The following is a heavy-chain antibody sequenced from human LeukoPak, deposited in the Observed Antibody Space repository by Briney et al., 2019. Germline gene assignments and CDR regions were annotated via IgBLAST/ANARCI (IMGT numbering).Heavy chain of an antibody. D-gene: IGHD3-22*01. CDR3: ARDPKTAVYDSRGYYDLPARYESFFDWGEGDP. J-gene: IGHJ5*02. V-gene: IGHV1-18*01. CDR2: INPYNGNT. CDR1: GYTFTSYG. Sequence: ASVKVSCKASGYTFTSYGIRWVRQAPGQGLEWMGWINPYNGNTNYAQKLQDRVTMTTDTSQSTAYTELRSLRSDDTALDYCARDPKTAVYDSRGYYDLPARYESFFDWGEGDPW.